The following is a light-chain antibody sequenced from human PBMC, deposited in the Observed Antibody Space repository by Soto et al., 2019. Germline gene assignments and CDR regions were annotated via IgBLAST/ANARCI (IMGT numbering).Light chain of an antibody. CDR1: QSINKY. Sequence: EIVLTQSPATLSLCPGERATLSCRASQSINKYLAWYQQKPGQAPRLLIYDASNRATGLPARFSGSGSGTDFTLTISSLEPEDFAVYYCQQRSNWRGTFGGGTKVEIK. CDR3: QQRSNWRGT. J-gene: IGKJ4*01. V-gene: IGKV3-11*01. CDR2: DAS.